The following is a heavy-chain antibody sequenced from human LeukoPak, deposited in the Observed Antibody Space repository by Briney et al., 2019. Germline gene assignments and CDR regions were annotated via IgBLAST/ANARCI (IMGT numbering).Heavy chain of an antibody. CDR2: INTDGSST. V-gene: IGHV3-74*01. J-gene: IGHJ5*02. CDR1: GFTFSSYW. D-gene: IGHD6-13*01. CDR3: ARETGIAAALDL. Sequence: GGSLRLSCAASGFTFSSYWMHWVRQAPGKGLVWVSRINTDGSSTSYADSVKGRFTISRDNAKNTLYLQMNSLRAEDTAVYYCARETGIAAALDLWGQGTLVTVSS.